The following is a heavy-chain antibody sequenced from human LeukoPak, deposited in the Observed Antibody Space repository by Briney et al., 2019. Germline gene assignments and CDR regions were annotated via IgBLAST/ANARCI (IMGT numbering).Heavy chain of an antibody. V-gene: IGHV4-39*07. CDR3: ARWGGYGVIDY. Sequence: PSETLSLTCTVSGGSISSSSYYWGWIRQPPGKGLEWIGSIYCSGSTYYNPSLKSRVTISVDTSKNQFSLKLSSVTAADTAVYYCARWGGYGVIDYWGQGTLVTVSS. J-gene: IGHJ4*02. D-gene: IGHD4-17*01. CDR1: GGSISSSSYY. CDR2: IYCSGST.